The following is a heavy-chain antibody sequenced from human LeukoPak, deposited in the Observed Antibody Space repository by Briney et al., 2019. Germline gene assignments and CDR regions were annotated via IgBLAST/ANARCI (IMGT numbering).Heavy chain of an antibody. Sequence: GGSLRLSCAASGFTFSSYAMSWVRQAPGKGLEWVSAIGGSGGSTYYPDSVKGRFTISRDNSKNTLYLQMNSLRAEDTAVYYCAKGVAVAGTLRDYFDYWGQGTLVTVSS. V-gene: IGHV3-23*01. J-gene: IGHJ4*02. D-gene: IGHD6-19*01. CDR2: IGGSGGST. CDR3: AKGVAVAGTLRDYFDY. CDR1: GFTFSSYA.